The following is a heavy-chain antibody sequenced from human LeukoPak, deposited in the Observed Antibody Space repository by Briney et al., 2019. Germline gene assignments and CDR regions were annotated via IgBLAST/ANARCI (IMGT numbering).Heavy chain of an antibody. CDR1: GGSISSGAYY. V-gene: IGHV4-30-4*01. D-gene: IGHD1-26*01. Sequence: KPSETLSLTCTVSGGSISSGAYYWSWIRQLPGKGLEWIGYIYYSGRTYYKPSLRSRVTISVDRSRNQFSLKLTSATAADTAGYYCARHAEESFDAFDIWGQGTMVTVSS. CDR2: IYYSGRT. J-gene: IGHJ3*02. CDR3: ARHAEESFDAFDI.